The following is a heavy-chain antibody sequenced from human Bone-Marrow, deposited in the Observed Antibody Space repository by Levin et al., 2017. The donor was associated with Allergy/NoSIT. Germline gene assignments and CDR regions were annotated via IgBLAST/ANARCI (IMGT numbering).Heavy chain of an antibody. CDR1: GASISSPNW. V-gene: IGHV4-4*02. J-gene: IGHJ5*02. CDR3: AKNPPVASAGLGNWFDP. D-gene: IGHD6-13*01. CDR2: IFHDGNT. Sequence: SSETLSLTCAVSGASISSPNWWSWLRQTPGKGLEWIAEIFHDGNTNYNPSLQSRVTISVDRSRNQISLKLTSVTAADTAVYYCAKNPPVASAGLGNWFDPWGQGTLVAVSS.